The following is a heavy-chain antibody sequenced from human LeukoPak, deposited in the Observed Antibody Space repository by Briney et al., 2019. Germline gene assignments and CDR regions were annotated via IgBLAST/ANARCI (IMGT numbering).Heavy chain of an antibody. V-gene: IGHV4-31*03. CDR1: GGSISSGGYY. J-gene: IGHJ5*02. CDR2: IYYSGST. D-gene: IGHD5-18*01. Sequence: SQTLSLTCTVSGGSISSGGYYWSWIRQHPGKGLEWIGYIYYSGSTYYNPSLKSRVTISVDTSKNQFSLKLSSVTAADTAVYYCARGFVDTAMAWDHLNWFDPWGQGTLVTVSS. CDR3: ARGFVDTAMAWDHLNWFDP.